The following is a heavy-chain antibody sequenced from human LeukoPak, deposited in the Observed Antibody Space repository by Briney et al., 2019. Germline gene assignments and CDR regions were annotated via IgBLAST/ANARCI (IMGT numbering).Heavy chain of an antibody. Sequence: GGSLRLSCAASGFSFSSYSMTWVRQATGKGLEWVSSISDSGAFMHYADSLKGRFTISRDNSKNTLYLQMNSLRGEDTAVHYCAKDREGTIADYFDYWGQGTLVTVSS. V-gene: IGHV3-21*04. D-gene: IGHD1-7*01. J-gene: IGHJ4*02. CDR3: AKDREGTIADYFDY. CDR2: ISDSGAFM. CDR1: GFSFSSYS.